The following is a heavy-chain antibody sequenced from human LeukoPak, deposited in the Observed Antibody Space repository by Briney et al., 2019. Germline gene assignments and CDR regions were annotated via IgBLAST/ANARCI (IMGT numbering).Heavy chain of an antibody. D-gene: IGHD2-15*01. CDR1: GFTFSSYS. CDR3: ARDGWRCGGGSCYSVHSAFDI. V-gene: IGHV3-21*01. CDR2: ISSSSSYI. J-gene: IGHJ3*02. Sequence: GGSLRLSCAASGFTFSSYSMNWVRQAPGKGLEWVSSISSSSSYIYYADSVKGRFTISRDNAKNSLYLQMNSLRAEDTAVYYCARDGWRCGGGSCYSVHSAFDIWGQGTMVTVSS.